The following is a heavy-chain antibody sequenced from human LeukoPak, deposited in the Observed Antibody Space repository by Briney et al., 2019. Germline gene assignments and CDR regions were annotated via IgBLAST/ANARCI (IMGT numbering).Heavy chain of an antibody. CDR1: GGSFSGYY. CDR2: INHSGST. V-gene: IGHV4-34*01. D-gene: IGHD2-2*02. J-gene: IGHJ6*02. Sequence: PSETLSLTCAVYGGSFSGYYWSWIRQPPGKGLEWIGEINHSGSTNYNPSLKSRVTISVDTSKNQFSLKLSSVTAADTAVYYCARVPLYCSSTSCYRRFYYYYGMDVWGRGTTVTVSS. CDR3: ARVPLYCSSTSCYRRFYYYYGMDV.